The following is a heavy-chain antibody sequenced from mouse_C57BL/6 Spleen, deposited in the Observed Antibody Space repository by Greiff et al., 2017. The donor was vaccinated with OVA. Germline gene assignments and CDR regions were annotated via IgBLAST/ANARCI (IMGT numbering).Heavy chain of an antibody. D-gene: IGHD2-2*01. CDR3: ARDRGRLPWYFDV. CDR1: GFTFSSYA. J-gene: IGHJ1*03. Sequence: EVQLVESGGGLVKPGGSLKLSCAASGFTFSSYAMSWVRQTPEKRLEWVATISDGGSYTYYPDNVKGRFTISRDNTKNNLYLQMSHLKSEDTAMYYCARDRGRLPWYFDVWGTGTTVTVSS. CDR2: ISDGGSYT. V-gene: IGHV5-4*01.